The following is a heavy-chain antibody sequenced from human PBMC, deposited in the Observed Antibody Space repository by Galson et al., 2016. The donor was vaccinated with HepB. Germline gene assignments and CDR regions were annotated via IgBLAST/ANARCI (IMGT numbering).Heavy chain of an antibody. J-gene: IGHJ4*02. CDR2: IHPGASDT. CDR3: ARLTGMTEINVPFDY. Sequence: IAWVRQMPGKGLEWMGIIHPGASDTRYSPSFQGQVTISADKSISTAYLQWRSLKASDSALYYCARLTGMTEINVPFDYWGQGTLVTVSS. D-gene: IGHD1-1*01. V-gene: IGHV5-51*01.